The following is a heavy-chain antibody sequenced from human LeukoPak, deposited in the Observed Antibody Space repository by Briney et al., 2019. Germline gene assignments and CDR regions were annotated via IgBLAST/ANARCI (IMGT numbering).Heavy chain of an antibody. CDR2: IAYDGRIA. J-gene: IGHJ4*02. D-gene: IGHD3-22*01. Sequence: GRSLRLSCAASGFTFSRHGMHWVRLAPGKGLEWVAFIAYDGRIANYADSVKGRFTISRDNSKNTVYLQMNSLRAEDTAVYCCARFTGGDSSGYYEGWGQGTLVTVSS. V-gene: IGHV3-33*01. CDR3: ARFTGGDSSGYYEG. CDR1: GFTFSRHG.